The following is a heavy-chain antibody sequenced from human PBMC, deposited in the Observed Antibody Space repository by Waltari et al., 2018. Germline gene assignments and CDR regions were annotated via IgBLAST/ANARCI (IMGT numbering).Heavy chain of an antibody. Sequence: QVQLQESGPGLVKPSETLSLTCTVSGGSISSYYWSWIRQPAGKGLEWIGRIYTSGSTNYNRALKSRVTRAVDTSKNQFSMKRSAVTAADTDVYYCARDGGYCSSTSCPQNWFDPWGQGTLVTVSS. CDR1: GGSISSYY. CDR2: IYTSGST. CDR3: ARDGGYCSSTSCPQNWFDP. D-gene: IGHD2-2*01. J-gene: IGHJ5*02. V-gene: IGHV4-4*07.